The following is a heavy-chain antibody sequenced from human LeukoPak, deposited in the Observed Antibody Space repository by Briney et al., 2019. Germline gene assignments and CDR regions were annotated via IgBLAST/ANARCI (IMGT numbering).Heavy chain of an antibody. CDR2: INTDGSST. D-gene: IGHD5-18*01. CDR3: ARGRHLYSYAYDYYMDV. V-gene: IGHV3-74*01. Sequence: XGSLRLSCAASGFTFSSYWMHWVRQAPGKGLVWVSRINTDGSSTNYADSVKGRFTISRDNAKNTLYLQVDSLRAEDTAVYYCARGRHLYSYAYDYYMDVWGKGTTVTISS. CDR1: GFTFSSYW. J-gene: IGHJ6*03.